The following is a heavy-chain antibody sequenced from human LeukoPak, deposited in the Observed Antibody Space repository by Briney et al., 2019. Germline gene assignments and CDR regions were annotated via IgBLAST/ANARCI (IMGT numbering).Heavy chain of an antibody. CDR2: IYYTGST. J-gene: IGHJ4*02. Sequence: SETLSLTCTVSGGSISSSSYYWGWIRQPPGKGLEWIGSIYYTGSTYYKSSLKSRVTISIDTSKNQFSLKLTSVTTADTAVYYCARHEGGWTEDYWGQGTLVTVSS. V-gene: IGHV4-39*01. CDR1: GGSISSSSYY. D-gene: IGHD3/OR15-3a*01. CDR3: ARHEGGWTEDY.